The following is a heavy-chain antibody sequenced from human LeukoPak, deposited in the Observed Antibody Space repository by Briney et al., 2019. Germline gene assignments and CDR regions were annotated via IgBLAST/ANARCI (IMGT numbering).Heavy chain of an antibody. J-gene: IGHJ5*02. CDR3: VKGGVVNWFDP. CDR2: TSGNGANT. Sequence: GGSLRLSCAAASGFTFSPYSMTWVRQAPGKGLEWVSTTSGNGANTYYGDSVKGRFTISRDNSKNTLYLQMNSLRVDDTAVYYCVKGGVVNWFDPWGQGTLVTVSS. V-gene: IGHV3-23*01. CDR1: GFTFSPYS. D-gene: IGHD3-22*01.